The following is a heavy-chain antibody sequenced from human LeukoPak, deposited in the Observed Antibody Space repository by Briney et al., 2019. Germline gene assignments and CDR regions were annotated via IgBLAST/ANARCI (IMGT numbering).Heavy chain of an antibody. D-gene: IGHD2-2*02. V-gene: IGHV3-53*04. CDR1: GFTVSSNY. CDR3: ARQYCSSTSCYIGNYYYGMDV. J-gene: IGHJ6*02. Sequence: GGSLRLSCAASGFTVSSNYMSWVRQAPGKGLEWVSVIYSGGSTYYADSVKGRFTISRHNSKNTLYLQMNSLRAEDTAVYYCARQYCSSTSCYIGNYYYGMDVWGQGTTVTVSS. CDR2: IYSGGST.